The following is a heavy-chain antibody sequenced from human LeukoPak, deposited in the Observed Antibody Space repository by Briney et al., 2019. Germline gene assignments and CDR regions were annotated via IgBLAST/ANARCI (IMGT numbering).Heavy chain of an antibody. D-gene: IGHD4-23*01. CDR1: GGSFSGYY. CDR3: ARLPGGTLFDY. Sequence: SETLSLTCAVYGGSFSGYYWSWIRQPPGKGLEWIGEIDHSGRTNSNPSLKSRVIISVDMSKNQFSLRLSSVTAADTAVYYCARLPGGTLFDYWGQGTLVTVSS. V-gene: IGHV4-34*01. J-gene: IGHJ4*02. CDR2: IDHSGRT.